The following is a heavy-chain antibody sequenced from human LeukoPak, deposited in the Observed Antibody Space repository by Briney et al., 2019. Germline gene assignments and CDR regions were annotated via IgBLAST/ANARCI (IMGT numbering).Heavy chain of an antibody. CDR3: AKAYSGSWYSDFFDY. CDR2: ISYDGSNK. V-gene: IGHV3-30-3*01. J-gene: IGHJ4*02. Sequence: GGSLRLSCAASGFTFSSYAMHWVRQAPGKGLEWVAVISYDGSNKYYADSVKGRFTISRDNSKNTLYLQMNSLRAEDTAVYYCAKAYSGSWYSDFFDYWGQGTLVTISS. D-gene: IGHD6-13*01. CDR1: GFTFSSYA.